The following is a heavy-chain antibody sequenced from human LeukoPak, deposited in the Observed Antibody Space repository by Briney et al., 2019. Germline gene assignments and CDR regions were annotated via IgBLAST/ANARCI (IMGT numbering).Heavy chain of an antibody. V-gene: IGHV3-15*01. CDR2: IKSKTDGGTT. Sequence: GSLRLSCAASGFTFSNAWMSWVRQAPGKGLEWVGRIKSKTDGGTTDYAAPVKGRFTISRDDSKNTLYLQMNSLKTEDTAVYYCTTASTVVTEDDAFDIWGQGTMVTVSS. J-gene: IGHJ3*02. CDR1: GFTFSNAW. D-gene: IGHD4-23*01. CDR3: TTASTVVTEDDAFDI.